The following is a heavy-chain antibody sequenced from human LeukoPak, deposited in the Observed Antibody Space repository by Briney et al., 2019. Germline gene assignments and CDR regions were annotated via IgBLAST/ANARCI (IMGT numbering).Heavy chain of an antibody. J-gene: IGHJ4*02. CDR2: NSHSGST. Sequence: SETLSLTCTVSGGSISSDGYYWSWIRQHPEKGLEWIGYNSHSGSTSYNPSLKSRVTISVDTSKNQFSLKLSSVTAADTAVYYCARARDYRPGGVDYWGQGTLVTVSS. CDR3: ARARDYRPGGVDY. V-gene: IGHV4-31*03. D-gene: IGHD3-16*02. CDR1: GGSISSDGYY.